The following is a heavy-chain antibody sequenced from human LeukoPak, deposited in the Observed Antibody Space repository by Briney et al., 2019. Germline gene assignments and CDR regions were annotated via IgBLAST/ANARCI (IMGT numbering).Heavy chain of an antibody. CDR3: AKDRWATQTTYDAFDI. V-gene: IGHV3-30*19. D-gene: IGHD1-1*01. CDR1: GFTFSSYG. Sequence: GGSLRLSCAASGFTFSSYGMHWVRQAPGKGLDWVAVISYDGSNNYYADSVKGRFTISRDTSNNTLYLQLNSLRAEDTAVYYCAKDRWATQTTYDAFDIWGQGTMATVSS. J-gene: IGHJ3*02. CDR2: ISYDGSNN.